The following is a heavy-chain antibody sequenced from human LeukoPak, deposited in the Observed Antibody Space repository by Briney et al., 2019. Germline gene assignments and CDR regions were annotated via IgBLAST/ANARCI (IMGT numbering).Heavy chain of an antibody. CDR3: ATVTGTTYYANDAFDI. J-gene: IGHJ3*02. V-gene: IGHV1-24*01. Sequence: ASVKVSCKVSGYTLTESSMHWVRQAPGKGLEWMGGFDPEDGETIYAQKFQGRVTMTEDTSTDTAYMELSSLRSEDTAVYYCATVTGTTYYANDAFDIWGQGTMVTVSS. CDR1: GYTLTESS. CDR2: FDPEDGET. D-gene: IGHD1-7*01.